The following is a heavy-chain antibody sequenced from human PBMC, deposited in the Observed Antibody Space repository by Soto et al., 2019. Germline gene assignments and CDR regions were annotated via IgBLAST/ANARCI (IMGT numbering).Heavy chain of an antibody. J-gene: IGHJ4*02. V-gene: IGHV3-23*01. D-gene: IGHD2-2*01. Sequence: GGSLRLSCVASGFTFSTYTMSWVRQAPGKGLEWVSVISGSAGSSGPSYADSVQGRFSISRDNARNTLYLQMNSLRGEDTAMYYCAKARCSTANCYVPEYWGQGTRVTVSS. CDR3: AKARCSTANCYVPEY. CDR2: ISGSAGSSGP. CDR1: GFTFSTYT.